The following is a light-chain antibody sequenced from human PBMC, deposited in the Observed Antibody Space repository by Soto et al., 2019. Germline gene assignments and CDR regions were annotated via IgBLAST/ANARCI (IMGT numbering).Light chain of an antibody. V-gene: IGKV3-15*01. Sequence: EIVLTQSPGTLSLSPSERATLSGRASRSGRDMYLAWYQQKPGQPPRLLIYGASTRATGIPARFSGSGSGTEFTLTISSLQSEDFAVYYCQQYNIWPPVTFGQGTRLEIK. J-gene: IGKJ5*01. CDR2: GAS. CDR1: RSGRDMY. CDR3: QQYNIWPPVT.